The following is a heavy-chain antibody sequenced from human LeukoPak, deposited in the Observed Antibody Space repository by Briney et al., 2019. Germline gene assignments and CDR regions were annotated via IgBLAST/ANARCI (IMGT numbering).Heavy chain of an antibody. J-gene: IGHJ6*03. V-gene: IGHV4-39*07. Sequence: SETLSLACAVSGASISSRPYCWGWIRQPPGKGLEWLGNFYYSGSTYYKPSLKSRVTISVDTSKNQFSLKLSSVTAADTAVYYCASSGVGKSYYDILTGYFGRDYYYMDVWGKGTTVTISS. D-gene: IGHD3-9*01. CDR1: GASISSRPYC. CDR3: ASSGVGKSYYDILTGYFGRDYYYMDV. CDR2: FYYSGST.